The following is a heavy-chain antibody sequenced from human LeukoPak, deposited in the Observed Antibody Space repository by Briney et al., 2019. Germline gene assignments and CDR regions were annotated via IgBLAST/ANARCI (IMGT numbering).Heavy chain of an antibody. Sequence: SETLSLTCTVSGGSISSSSYYWGWIRQPPGKGLEWIGSIYYSGSTYYNPSLKSRVTISVDTSKNQFPLKLSSVTAADTAVYYCARQGSSSEGFDYWGQGTLVTVSS. CDR2: IYYSGST. V-gene: IGHV4-39*01. CDR1: GGSISSSSYY. D-gene: IGHD6-6*01. J-gene: IGHJ4*02. CDR3: ARQGSSSEGFDY.